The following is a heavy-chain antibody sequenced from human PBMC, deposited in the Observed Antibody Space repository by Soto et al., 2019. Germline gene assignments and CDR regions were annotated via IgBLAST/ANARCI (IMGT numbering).Heavy chain of an antibody. J-gene: IGHJ4*02. D-gene: IGHD3-3*01. CDR3: ARGDFWSGYYFDY. V-gene: IGHV4-31*03. Sequence: SETLSLTCTVSGGSISSGTSYWSWIRQRPGKGLEWIGYIFYSGSFYYTPSLRGRVMILVDTSKNQFTLRLSSVTAADTAVYYCARGDFWSGYYFDYWGQGTLVTVSS. CDR2: IFYSGSF. CDR1: GGSISSGTSY.